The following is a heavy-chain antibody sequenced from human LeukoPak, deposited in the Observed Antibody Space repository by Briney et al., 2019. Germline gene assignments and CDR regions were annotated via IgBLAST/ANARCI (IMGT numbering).Heavy chain of an antibody. J-gene: IGHJ4*02. CDR1: GYSISGGYY. CDR2: IYHSGST. Sequence: SETLSLTCAVSGYSISGGYYGGWVRQPPRKGLEWIGSIYHSGSTYYNPSLKSRVTISVDTSKNQFSLKLSSVTAADTAVYYCATLSDRYDFWSGYYFFDYWGQGTLVTVSS. D-gene: IGHD3-3*01. V-gene: IGHV4-38-2*01. CDR3: ATLSDRYDFWSGYYFFDY.